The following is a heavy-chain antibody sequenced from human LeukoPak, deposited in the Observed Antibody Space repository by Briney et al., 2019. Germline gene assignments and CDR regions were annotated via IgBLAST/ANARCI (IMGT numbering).Heavy chain of an antibody. CDR1: GYTFTGYY. Sequence: ASVKVSCKASGYTFTGYYMHWVRQAPGQGLEWMGWISPNSGGTNYAQKFQGRVTMTRDTSISTAYMELSRLRSDDTAVYYCARGILGEMATIFGYWGQGTLVTVSS. V-gene: IGHV1-2*02. J-gene: IGHJ4*02. D-gene: IGHD5-24*01. CDR2: ISPNSGGT. CDR3: ARGILGEMATIFGY.